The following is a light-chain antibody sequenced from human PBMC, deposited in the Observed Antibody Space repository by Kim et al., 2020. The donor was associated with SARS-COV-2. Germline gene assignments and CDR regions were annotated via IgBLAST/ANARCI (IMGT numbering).Light chain of an antibody. Sequence: ASVGDSVTITCRASQSISTYFNWYQQRAGKAPKLLIYAASTLQSGVPSRFSGSGSGTDFTLTISSLQPEDFATYFCQQSSNTPLTFGGGTKVDIK. CDR3: QQSSNTPLT. CDR2: AAS. J-gene: IGKJ4*01. CDR1: QSISTY. V-gene: IGKV1-39*01.